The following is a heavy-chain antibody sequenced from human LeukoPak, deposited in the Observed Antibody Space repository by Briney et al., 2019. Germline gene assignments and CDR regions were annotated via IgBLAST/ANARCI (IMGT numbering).Heavy chain of an antibody. J-gene: IGHJ4*02. V-gene: IGHV4-34*01. D-gene: IGHD4-23*01. Sequence: PSETLSLTCAVYGGSFSGYYWSWIRQPPGKGLEWIGEINHSGSTNYNSSLKSRVTISVDTSKNQFSLKLSSVTAADTAVYYCASRTMFYGGDFDYWGQGTLVTVSS. CDR1: GGSFSGYY. CDR3: ASRTMFYGGDFDY. CDR2: INHSGST.